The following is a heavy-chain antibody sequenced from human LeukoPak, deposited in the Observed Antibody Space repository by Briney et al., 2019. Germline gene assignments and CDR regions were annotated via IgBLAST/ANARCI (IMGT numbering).Heavy chain of an antibody. V-gene: IGHV1-2*02. CDR3: VIERGATVDY. CDR1: GYTFSGYY. J-gene: IGHJ4*02. D-gene: IGHD1-26*01. CDR2: INFNSGDT. Sequence: GASVKVSCKASGYTFSGYYIHWVRQAPGQGLEWMGWINFNSGDTNYAQKFQGRVTVTRDTSISTTYMELGSLRADDTAIYRCVIERGATVDYWGQGTLVTVSS.